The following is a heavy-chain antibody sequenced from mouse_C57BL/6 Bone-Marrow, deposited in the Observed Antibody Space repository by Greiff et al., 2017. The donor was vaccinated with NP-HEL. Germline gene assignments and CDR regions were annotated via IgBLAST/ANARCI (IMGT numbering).Heavy chain of an antibody. Sequence: VQLKESGPGLVKPSQSLSLTCSVTGYSIISGYYWNWIRQFPGNKLEWMAYISYDGSNNYNPSLQNRISLTRDISKNQVFLKLTSVTTEDTATYYCAREGGDYGSPFAYWGQGTLVTVSA. V-gene: IGHV3-6*01. CDR1: GYSIISGYY. CDR3: AREGGDYGSPFAY. D-gene: IGHD1-1*01. J-gene: IGHJ3*01. CDR2: ISYDGSN.